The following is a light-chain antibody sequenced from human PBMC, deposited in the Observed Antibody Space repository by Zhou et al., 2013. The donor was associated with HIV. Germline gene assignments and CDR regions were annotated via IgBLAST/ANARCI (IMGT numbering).Light chain of an antibody. CDR3: QQYNRWPPLT. V-gene: IGKV3-15*01. J-gene: IGKJ4*01. Sequence: EIVLTQSPGTLSLSPGERATLSCRASQSIDSGHLAWYQQRPGQTPRLLFSDASTRATGVPVRFSGSGSGTEFTLSIANLQSEDVAVYYCQQYNRWPPLTFGGGTQVEIK. CDR1: QSIDSGH. CDR2: DAS.